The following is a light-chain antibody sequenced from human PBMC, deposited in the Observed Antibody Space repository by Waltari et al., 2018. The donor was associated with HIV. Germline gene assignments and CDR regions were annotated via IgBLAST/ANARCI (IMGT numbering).Light chain of an antibody. CDR1: TPNIGKNF. V-gene: IGLV1-51*01. CDR3: GTWDTSLNAVV. Sequence: QSVLTQPPAVSAAPGQKVTISCSGSTPNIGKNFACWYQKLPGTAPKPLIFDNHKRPSGVSDRFSASKSATSATLDITGLHTGDEAEYYCGTWDTSLNAVVFGGGTKVSVL. J-gene: IGLJ2*01. CDR2: DNH.